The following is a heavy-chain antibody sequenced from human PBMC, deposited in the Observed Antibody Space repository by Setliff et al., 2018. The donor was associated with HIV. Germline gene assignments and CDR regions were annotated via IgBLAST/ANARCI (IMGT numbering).Heavy chain of an antibody. CDR2: INHGGST. CDR3: ATWGRNNWNYFSY. J-gene: IGHJ4*02. CDR1: GFTFSSYW. D-gene: IGHD1-20*01. Sequence: GSLRLSCAASGFTFSSYWMSWVRQAPGKGLEWIGEINHGGSTSYNPSLKSRVTISADKSKNQFSLKLNSVTAADTAVYYCATWGRNNWNYFSYWGQGTLVTVSS. V-gene: IGHV4-34*08.